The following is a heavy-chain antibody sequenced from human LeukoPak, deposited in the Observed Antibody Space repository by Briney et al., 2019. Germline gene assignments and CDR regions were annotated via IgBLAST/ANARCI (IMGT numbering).Heavy chain of an antibody. J-gene: IGHJ4*02. Sequence: PGGSLRLSCAASGFTFSDYAMSWVRQAPGKGLEWVSAVLRDGRNTYYIDSVKGRFTISRDNSKNTVYLQMNSLRVEDTAVYYCAKQHTVGYTAFDCWGQGTLVTVSS. CDR3: AKQHTVGYTAFDC. V-gene: IGHV3-23*01. CDR2: VLRDGRNT. D-gene: IGHD1-26*01. CDR1: GFTFSDYA.